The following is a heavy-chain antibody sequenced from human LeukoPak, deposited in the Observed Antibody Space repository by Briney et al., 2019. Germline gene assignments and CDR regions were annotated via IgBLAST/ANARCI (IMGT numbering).Heavy chain of an antibody. CDR1: GYTFTGYY. J-gene: IGHJ4*02. D-gene: IGHD4-23*01. V-gene: IGHV1-2*02. Sequence: ASVKVSCKASGYTFTGYYMHWVRQAPGQGLEWMGWINPNSGGTNYAQKFQGRVTMTRDTSISTAYMELSRLRSDDTAVYYCARVGDYGGNFGYFDYWGQGTLVTVSS. CDR2: INPNSGGT. CDR3: ARVGDYGGNFGYFDY.